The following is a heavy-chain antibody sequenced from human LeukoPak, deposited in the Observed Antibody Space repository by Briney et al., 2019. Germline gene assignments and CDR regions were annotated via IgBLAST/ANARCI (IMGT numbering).Heavy chain of an antibody. V-gene: IGHV3-23*01. CDR2: ISGSGGST. J-gene: IGHJ4*02. Sequence: GGSLRLSCAASGFTFSSYAMSWVRQAPGKGLERVSAISGSGGSTYYADSVKGRFTISRDNSKNTLYLQMNSLRAEETAVYYCAKVSRTRSKVLWFGESMFDYWGQGTLVTVSS. CDR3: AKVSRTRSKVLWFGESMFDY. CDR1: GFTFSSYA. D-gene: IGHD3-10*01.